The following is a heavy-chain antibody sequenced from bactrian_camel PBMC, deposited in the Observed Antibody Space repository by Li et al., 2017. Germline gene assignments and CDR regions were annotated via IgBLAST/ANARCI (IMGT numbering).Heavy chain of an antibody. CDR2: ISTGGSST. CDR3: VRDQEAGATAIEVFGY. V-gene: IGHV3S53*01. Sequence: HVQLVESGGGSVQAGGSLRLSCSASADALMYMAWFRQAPGQKREAVAAISTGGSSTMYLDSVKGRFTSSRENGKAMVYLEMNSLKPEDTGVYFCVRDQEAGATAIEVFGYWGQGTQVTVS. D-gene: IGHD1*01. J-gene: IGHJ6*01. CDR1: ADALMY.